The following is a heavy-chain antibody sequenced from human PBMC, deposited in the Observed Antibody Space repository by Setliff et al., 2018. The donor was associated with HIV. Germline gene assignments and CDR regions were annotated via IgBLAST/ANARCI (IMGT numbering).Heavy chain of an antibody. Sequence: SVKVSCKASGGTFSSYAISWVRQAPGQGLEWMGGIIPILGIANYAQKFQGRVTITADESTSTAYMELSSLRSEDTAVYYCARSVSSMVRGVIGYGMDVWGQGTTVTAP. V-gene: IGHV1-69*10. CDR1: GGTFSSYA. CDR2: IIPILGIA. CDR3: ARSVSSMVRGVIGYGMDV. D-gene: IGHD3-10*01. J-gene: IGHJ6*02.